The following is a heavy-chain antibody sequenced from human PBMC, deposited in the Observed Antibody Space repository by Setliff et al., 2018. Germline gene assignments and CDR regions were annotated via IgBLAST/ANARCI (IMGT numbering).Heavy chain of an antibody. J-gene: IGHJ6*03. CDR2: LNPKNNDT. D-gene: IGHD3-9*01. V-gene: IGHV1-2*02. Sequence: AAVKVSCKTSGYPFTDYYIHWVRQAHGEGLEWMGWLNPKNNDTSYAQKFLGRVTMTRDTSISAAYMELITLKSDDTALYYCARDPLPKHYDVVTGYYSAPNYYYMDVWGKGTTVTVSS. CDR1: GYPFTDYY. CDR3: ARDPLPKHYDVVTGYYSAPNYYYMDV.